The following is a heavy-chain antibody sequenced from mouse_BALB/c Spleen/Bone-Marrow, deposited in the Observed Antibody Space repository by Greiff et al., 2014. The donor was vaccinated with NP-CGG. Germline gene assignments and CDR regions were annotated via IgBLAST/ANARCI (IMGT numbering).Heavy chain of an antibody. CDR3: ARSAYYGTNYGAMDY. CDR1: GYAFSNSW. Sequence: QVQLKESGPELVKPGASVKISCKASGYAFSNSWMNWVKQSPGQALEWIGRIYPGDGDTNYNGKFKGKATLTADKSSSTAYMQLSSLTSVDSAVYFCARSAYYGTNYGAMDYWGQGTSVTVSS. D-gene: IGHD1-1*01. CDR2: IYPGDGDT. J-gene: IGHJ4*01. V-gene: IGHV1-82*01.